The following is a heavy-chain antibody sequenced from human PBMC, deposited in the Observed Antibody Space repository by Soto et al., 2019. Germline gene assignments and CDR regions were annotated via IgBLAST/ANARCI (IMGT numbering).Heavy chain of an antibody. J-gene: IGHJ4*02. CDR2: IGRDSINT. D-gene: IGHD2-2*01. V-gene: IGHV3-43*01. CDR1: GFMFDDFS. Sequence: EVRLVESGGVVVQPGGSLRLSCAASGFMFDDFSMHWVRQAPGKGLEWVALIGRDSINTYYADSVRGRFIVSRDNSKNCLYLQMNSLRSEDTALYYCVKERDDASWTAFDHWGQGTLVTVSS. CDR3: VKERDDASWTAFDH.